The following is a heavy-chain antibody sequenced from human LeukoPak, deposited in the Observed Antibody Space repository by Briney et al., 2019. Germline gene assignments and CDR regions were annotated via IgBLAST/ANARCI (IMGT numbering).Heavy chain of an antibody. CDR1: GFTFSSYG. CDR3: ARVRGYSYGHLDY. CDR2: IWYDGSNK. Sequence: GGSLRLSCAASGFTFSSYGMHWVRQAPGKGLEWVAVIWYDGSNKYYADSVKGRFTISRDNSKNTLYLQMNSLRAEDTAVYYCARVRGYSYGHLDYWGQGTLVTVSS. V-gene: IGHV3-33*01. D-gene: IGHD5-18*01. J-gene: IGHJ4*02.